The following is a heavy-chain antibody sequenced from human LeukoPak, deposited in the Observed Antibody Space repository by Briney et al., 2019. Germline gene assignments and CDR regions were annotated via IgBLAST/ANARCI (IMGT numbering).Heavy chain of an antibody. J-gene: IGHJ6*02. D-gene: IGHD3-9*01. V-gene: IGHV1-2*02. Sequence: ASVKVSCKASGYTFTGYYMHWVRQAPGQGLEWMGWINPNSGGTNYAQKFQGRGTMTRDTSISTAYMELSRLRSDDTAVYYCARAQTYYDILTGPPTGYYYYGMDVWGQGTTVTVSS. CDR2: INPNSGGT. CDR3: ARAQTYYDILTGPPTGYYYYGMDV. CDR1: GYTFTGYY.